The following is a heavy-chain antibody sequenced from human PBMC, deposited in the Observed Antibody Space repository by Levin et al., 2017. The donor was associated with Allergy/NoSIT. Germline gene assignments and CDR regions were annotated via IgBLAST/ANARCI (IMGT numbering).Heavy chain of an antibody. D-gene: IGHD6-19*01. J-gene: IGHJ4*02. CDR2: IRSRANDYAT. CDR3: TRRHHSGWYIDY. V-gene: IGHV3-73*01. CDR1: GFTFSGSA. Sequence: GESLKFSCAASGFTFSGSAMHWVRQASGKGLEWVGRIRSRANDYATTYAASVKDRFTISRDDSENTAYLQMNSLKTEDTAVYYCTRRHHSGWYIDYWGQGTLVTVSS.